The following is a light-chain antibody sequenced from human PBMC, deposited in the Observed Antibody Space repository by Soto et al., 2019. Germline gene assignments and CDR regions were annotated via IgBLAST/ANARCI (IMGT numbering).Light chain of an antibody. V-gene: IGKV1-33*01. CDR2: DAS. CDR1: QDISNS. Sequence: DIQMTQSPSSLSASVGDRVTVTCQASQDISNSLNWYQQKPGKAPKLLIYDASNLETGVPSRFSGSGSGTDFTFTISNLQPEDIATYYCQQYDNALTFGGGTKVEIK. CDR3: QQYDNALT. J-gene: IGKJ4*01.